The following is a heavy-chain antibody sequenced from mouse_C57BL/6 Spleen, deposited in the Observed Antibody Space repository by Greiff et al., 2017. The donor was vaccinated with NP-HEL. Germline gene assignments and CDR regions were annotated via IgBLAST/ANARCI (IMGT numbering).Heavy chain of an antibody. Sequence: VQLQQPGAELVKPGASVKVSCKASGYTFTSYWMHWVKQRPGQGLEWIGRIHPSDSDNNYNQKFKGKATLTVDKSSSTAYMQLSSLTSEDSAVYYCAREATVVASRAWFAYWGKGTLVTVSA. CDR3: AREATVVASRAWFAY. CDR1: GYTFTSYW. CDR2: IHPSDSDN. J-gene: IGHJ3*01. V-gene: IGHV1-74*01. D-gene: IGHD1-1*01.